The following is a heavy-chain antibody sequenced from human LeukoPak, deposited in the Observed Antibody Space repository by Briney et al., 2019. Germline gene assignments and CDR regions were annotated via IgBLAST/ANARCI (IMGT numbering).Heavy chain of an antibody. CDR3: AREGLGDGFDI. V-gene: IGHV3-74*01. D-gene: IGHD3/OR15-3a*01. Sequence: GGSLRLSCSASGFTLNSFWMHWVRQAPGKGLVWVSRINSDGRSTSYADSVKGRFIISRDNAKNTLYLQMTSLRVEDTAVYYCAREGLGDGFDIWGQGTMVTVSS. CDR1: GFTLNSFW. J-gene: IGHJ3*02. CDR2: INSDGRST.